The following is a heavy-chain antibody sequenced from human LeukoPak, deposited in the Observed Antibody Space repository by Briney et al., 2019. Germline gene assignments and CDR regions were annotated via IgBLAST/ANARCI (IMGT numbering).Heavy chain of an antibody. CDR2: IWYDGSNE. D-gene: IGHD6-19*01. CDR3: GREGHHWLVRRYLDC. Sequence: PGGSLRLSCAASGFTFSRYGMHWVRQAPGKGLEWVALIWYDGSNEYYADAVKGRFTNSRDNSNNALYLRMNSLRAEHTAVYYCGREGHHWLVRRYLDCWGQGTLVTVSS. V-gene: IGHV3-33*01. J-gene: IGHJ4*02. CDR1: GFTFSRYG.